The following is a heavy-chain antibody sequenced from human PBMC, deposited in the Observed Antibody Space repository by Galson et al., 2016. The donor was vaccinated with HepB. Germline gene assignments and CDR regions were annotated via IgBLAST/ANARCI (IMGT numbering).Heavy chain of an antibody. Sequence: SVKVSCKAFGYTFATYGVTWVRQAPGEGLEWMGWISAYNNNTECAQRFQGRLTLTSDTSTSTAYMDLRSLRSDDTAVYYCARDIAVSGPNWFDLWGQGTLVTVSS. CDR1: GYTFATYG. V-gene: IGHV1-18*01. CDR3: ARDIAVSGPNWFDL. D-gene: IGHD6-19*01. J-gene: IGHJ5*02. CDR2: ISAYNNNT.